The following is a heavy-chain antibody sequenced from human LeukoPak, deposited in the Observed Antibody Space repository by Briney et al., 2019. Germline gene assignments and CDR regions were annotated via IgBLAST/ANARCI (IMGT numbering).Heavy chain of an antibody. CDR2: IYTSGST. V-gene: IGHV4-61*02. J-gene: IGHJ3*02. Sequence: PSQTLSLTCTVSGGSISSGSYYWSWIRQPAGKGLEWIGRIYTSGSTNYNPSLKSRVTTSVDTSKNQFSLKLSSVTAAVTAVYYCARDWSRAFDIWGQGTMVTVSS. CDR3: ARDWSRAFDI. CDR1: GGSISSGSYY.